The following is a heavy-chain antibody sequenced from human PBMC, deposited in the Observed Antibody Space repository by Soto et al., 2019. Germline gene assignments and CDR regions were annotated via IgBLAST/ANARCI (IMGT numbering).Heavy chain of an antibody. V-gene: IGHV3-23*01. CDR1: GFTVSSHI. CDR2: ITTAGGT. CDR3: APNVSCSGGSCQYDAFAI. D-gene: IGHD2-15*01. Sequence: EVQVLESGGGLVQPGGSLRLSCEGSGFTVSSHIMTWIRQAPGKGPEWVSTITTAGGTYYADSVKGRFAMSRDTSENTLYLQMNSVGAEDTAAYYCAPNVSCSGGSCQYDAFAIRGQGTMVTVSS. J-gene: IGHJ3*02.